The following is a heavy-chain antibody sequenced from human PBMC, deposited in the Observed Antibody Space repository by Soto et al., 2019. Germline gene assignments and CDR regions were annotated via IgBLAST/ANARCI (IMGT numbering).Heavy chain of an antibody. CDR1: GGTFSIYA. V-gene: IGHV1-69*01. CDR3: VRNLVGASYSTFDY. Sequence: QVQLVQSGAEVKKPGSSVKVSCKASGGTFSIYAISWVRQAPGEGLEWMGGIIPIFGTANYAQKFQGRVTITADASTSTAYMEMSSRRSEDTAVYYCVRNLVGASYSTFDYWGQGTLVTVSS. D-gene: IGHD1-26*01. J-gene: IGHJ4*02. CDR2: IIPIFGTA.